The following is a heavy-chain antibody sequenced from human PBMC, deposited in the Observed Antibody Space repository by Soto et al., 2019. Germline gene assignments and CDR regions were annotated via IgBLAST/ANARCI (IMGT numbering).Heavy chain of an antibody. CDR2: INHSGST. V-gene: IGHV4-34*01. D-gene: IGHD5-18*01. J-gene: IGHJ6*02. Sequence: PSETLSLTCAVYGGSFSGYYWSWIRQPPGKGLEWIGEINHSGSTNYNPSLKSRVTISVDTSKNQFSLKLNSVTAADTAVYYCARENFYTAMTKRYPTNNYYYYGMDVWGQGTTVTVSS. CDR3: ARENFYTAMTKRYPTNNYYYYGMDV. CDR1: GGSFSGYY.